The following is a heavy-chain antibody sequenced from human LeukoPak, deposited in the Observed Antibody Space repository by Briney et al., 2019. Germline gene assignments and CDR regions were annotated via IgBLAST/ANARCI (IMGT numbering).Heavy chain of an antibody. Sequence: PGGSLRLSCAASGFTFSSYSMNWVRQAPGKGLEWVSSISSSSSYIYYADSVKGRFTISRDNAKNSLYLQMNSLRAEDTAVYYCARGASVVAGSDDAFDIWGQGTMVTVSS. CDR1: GFTFSSYS. CDR3: ARGASVVAGSDDAFDI. CDR2: ISSSSSYI. D-gene: IGHD6-19*01. V-gene: IGHV3-21*01. J-gene: IGHJ3*02.